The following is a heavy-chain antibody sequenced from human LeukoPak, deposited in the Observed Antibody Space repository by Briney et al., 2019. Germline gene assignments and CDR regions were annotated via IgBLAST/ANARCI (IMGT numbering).Heavy chain of an antibody. D-gene: IGHD4-23*01. Sequence: SKTLSLTCAVSGGSFIGYHWNWIRQPPGKGLEWIGEINHSGNTNYNPSLKSRVTISIDTSKNQFSLKLRSLTAADTAVYYCARDPTTVVTTPYYFDDWGQGTLVTVSS. V-gene: IGHV4-34*01. CDR2: INHSGNT. CDR3: ARDPTTVVTTPYYFDD. J-gene: IGHJ4*02. CDR1: GGSFIGYH.